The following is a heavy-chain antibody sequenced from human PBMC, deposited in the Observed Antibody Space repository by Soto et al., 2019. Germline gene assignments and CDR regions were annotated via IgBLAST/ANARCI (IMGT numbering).Heavy chain of an antibody. V-gene: IGHV1-69*13. Sequence: AASVKVSCKASGGTFSSYAISWVRQAPGQGLEWMGGIIPIFGTANYAQKFQGRVTITADESTSTAYMELSSLRSEDTAVYYCARDQSVVAPKKRTASFEPWGQGTLVTVSS. D-gene: IGHD3-22*01. CDR1: GGTFSSYA. J-gene: IGHJ5*02. CDR2: IIPIFGTA. CDR3: ARDQSVVAPKKRTASFEP.